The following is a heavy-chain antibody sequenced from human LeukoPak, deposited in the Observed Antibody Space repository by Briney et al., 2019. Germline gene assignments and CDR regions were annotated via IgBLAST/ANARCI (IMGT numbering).Heavy chain of an antibody. V-gene: IGHV4-59*01. D-gene: IGHD6-19*01. CDR1: GGSISSYY. CDR2: IYYSGST. CDR3: ARARVAGPIDY. J-gene: IGHJ4*02. Sequence: PSETLSLTCTVSGGSISSYYWSWIRQPPGKGLEWIGCIYYSGSTNYNPSLKSRVTISVDTSKNQFSLKLSSVTAADTAVYYCARARVAGPIDYWGQGTLVTVSS.